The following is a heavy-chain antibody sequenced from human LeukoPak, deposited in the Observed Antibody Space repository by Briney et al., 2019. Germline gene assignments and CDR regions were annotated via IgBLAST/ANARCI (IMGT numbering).Heavy chain of an antibody. CDR3: ARDSSGSLDY. CDR1: GFTFSSYA. V-gene: IGHV3-30-3*01. J-gene: IGHJ4*02. D-gene: IGHD1-26*01. Sequence: GGSLRLSCAASGFTFSSYAMHWVRQAPGRGLEWVAVISNDGSNKYYADSVKGRFTISRDNSKNTLYLQMNSLRAEDTAVYSCARDSSGSLDYWGQGTLVTVSS. CDR2: ISNDGSNK.